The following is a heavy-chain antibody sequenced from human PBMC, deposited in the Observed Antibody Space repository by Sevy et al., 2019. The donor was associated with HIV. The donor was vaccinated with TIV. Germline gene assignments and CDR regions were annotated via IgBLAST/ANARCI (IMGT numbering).Heavy chain of an antibody. CDR2: VYPSESQS. V-gene: IGHV5-10-1*01. Sequence: GESLKISCKGSGYSFNSHWITWVRQVPGKGLEWMGRVYPSESQSNYSPSFEGHVNLSVDKSLTTAYLQWSSLKASDTAFYYCARHLYYDSYPDLAYWGQGTLVTVSS. CDR3: ARHLYYDSYPDLAY. J-gene: IGHJ4*02. CDR1: GYSFNSHW. D-gene: IGHD3-3*01.